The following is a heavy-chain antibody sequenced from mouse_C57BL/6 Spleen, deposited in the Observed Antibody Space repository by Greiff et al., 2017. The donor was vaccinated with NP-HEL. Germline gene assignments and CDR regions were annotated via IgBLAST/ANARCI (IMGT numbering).Heavy chain of an antibody. CDR2: IHPNSGST. Sequence: QVQLQQPGAELVKPGASVKLSCKASGYTFTSYWMHWVKQRPGQGLEWIGMIHPNSGSTNYNEKFKSKATLTVDKSSSTAYMQLSSLTSEDSAVYYCAREWMGRYFDDWGQGTTLTVSS. J-gene: IGHJ2*01. CDR3: AREWMGRYFDD. V-gene: IGHV1-64*01. CDR1: GYTFTSYW. D-gene: IGHD4-1*01.